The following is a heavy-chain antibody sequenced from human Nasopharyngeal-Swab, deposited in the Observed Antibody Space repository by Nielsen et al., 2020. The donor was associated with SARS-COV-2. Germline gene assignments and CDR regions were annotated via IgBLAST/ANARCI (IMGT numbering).Heavy chain of an antibody. CDR3: AKAGGYYYGSGRLYSDY. D-gene: IGHD3-10*01. J-gene: IGHJ4*02. Sequence: GESLKISCAASGLTFNTYAMTWVRQAPGKGLEWVSAISGTGTSTYYADSVKGRFTISRDNSKNTMFLQMTSLRADDTAVYYCAKAGGYYYGSGRLYSDYWGQGTLVTVSS. CDR1: GLTFNTYA. CDR2: ISGTGTST. V-gene: IGHV3-23*01.